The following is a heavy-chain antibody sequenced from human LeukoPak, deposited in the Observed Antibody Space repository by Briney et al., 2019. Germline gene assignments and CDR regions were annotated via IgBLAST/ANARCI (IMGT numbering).Heavy chain of an antibody. J-gene: IGHJ6*04. Sequence: GGSLRLSCAASGFPFSSFEMNWVRQAPGKGLEWVSYISSDGITIYYADSVKGRFTISRDNAKNSLYLQMNSLRAEDTAVYYCAELGITMIGGVWGKGTTVTISS. CDR3: AELGITMIGGV. V-gene: IGHV3-48*03. CDR1: GFPFSSFE. CDR2: ISSDGITI. D-gene: IGHD3-10*02.